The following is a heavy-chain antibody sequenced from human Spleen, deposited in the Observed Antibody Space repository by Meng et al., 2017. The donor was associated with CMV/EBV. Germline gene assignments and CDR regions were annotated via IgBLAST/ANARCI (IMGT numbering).Heavy chain of an antibody. V-gene: IGHV4-59*12. D-gene: IGHD3-22*01. Sequence: GSLRLSCTVSGGSSSSYYWSWIRQPPGKGLEWIGYIYYSGSTNYNPSLKSRITISVDTSKNLFSLNLTSVTAADTAVYYCARKDYYDISGHAFDIWGQGTMVTVSS. J-gene: IGHJ3*02. CDR2: IYYSGST. CDR3: ARKDYYDISGHAFDI. CDR1: GGSSSSYY.